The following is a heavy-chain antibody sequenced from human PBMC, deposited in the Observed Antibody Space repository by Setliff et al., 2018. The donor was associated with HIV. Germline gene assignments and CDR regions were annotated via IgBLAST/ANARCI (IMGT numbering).Heavy chain of an antibody. CDR3: AREHGTSWPYFDF. J-gene: IGHJ4*02. Sequence: GASVKVSCKASGYTFTSYAMHWVRQAPGQRLEWMGWINAGNGNTKYSQKFQGRVTITRDTSASTAYMELSSLRSDDTAIYYCAREHGTSWPYFDFWGQGTLVTVSS. CDR2: INAGNGNT. CDR1: GYTFTSYA. V-gene: IGHV1-3*01.